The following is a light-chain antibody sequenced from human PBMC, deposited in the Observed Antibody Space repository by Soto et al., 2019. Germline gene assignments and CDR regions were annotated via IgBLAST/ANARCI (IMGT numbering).Light chain of an antibody. CDR3: QQSNSTPYT. J-gene: IGKJ2*01. CDR2: TAA. V-gene: IGKV1-39*01. Sequence: IQMTQSPSSLSASVGDRVTITCRASQRITTYLNWYQQKPGKAPKLLISTAATLQGGVPSRFSGSGSGTDFTLTIITLQPEDFETSFGQQSNSTPYTFGQGTKWEIK. CDR1: QRITTY.